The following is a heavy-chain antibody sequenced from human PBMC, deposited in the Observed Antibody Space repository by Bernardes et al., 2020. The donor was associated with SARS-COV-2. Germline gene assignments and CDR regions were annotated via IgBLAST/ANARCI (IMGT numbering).Heavy chain of an antibody. J-gene: IGHJ4*02. D-gene: IGHD2-15*01. CDR1: GYSFSTYS. CDR2: ISAHTGNT. Sequence: ASVKVSCKASGYSFSTYSIAWVRQAPGQGLEWMGWISAHTGNTIYAQKNQDRITMTTDTSTSTAYMELRSLRSDDTAVYYCARALISDCSGGSCYPDYGDYFDYWGQGTLLTVSS. CDR3: ARALISDCSGGSCYPDYGDYFDY. V-gene: IGHV1-18*01.